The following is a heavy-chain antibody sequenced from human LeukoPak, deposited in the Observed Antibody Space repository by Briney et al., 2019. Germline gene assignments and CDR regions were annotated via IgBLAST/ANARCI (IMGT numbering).Heavy chain of an antibody. CDR3: ARDRPAHYDFWSGYRDAFDI. J-gene: IGHJ3*02. V-gene: IGHV3-48*01. Sequence: GGSLRLSCAASGFTFSSYSMNWVRQAPGKGLEWVSYISSSSSTIYYADSVKGRFTISRDNAKNSLYLQMNSLRAEDTAVYYCARDRPAHYDFWSGYRDAFDIWGQGTMVTVSS. CDR1: GFTFSSYS. D-gene: IGHD3-3*01. CDR2: ISSSSSTI.